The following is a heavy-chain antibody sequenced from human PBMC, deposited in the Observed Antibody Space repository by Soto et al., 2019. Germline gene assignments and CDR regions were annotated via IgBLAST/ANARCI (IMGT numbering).Heavy chain of an antibody. D-gene: IGHD3-10*01. CDR3: AKQRADYGSGADTFYFDS. J-gene: IGHJ4*02. V-gene: IGHV3-23*01. CDR2: ISTSIDAT. CDR1: GFAFSNYA. Sequence: GGSLRLSCAASGFAFSNYAMHWVRQAPGKGLEWVSSISTSIDATYYADSVKGRFTISRDDSKNTLYLLMNSLRAEDTALYYCAKQRADYGSGADTFYFDSWGQGALVTVSS.